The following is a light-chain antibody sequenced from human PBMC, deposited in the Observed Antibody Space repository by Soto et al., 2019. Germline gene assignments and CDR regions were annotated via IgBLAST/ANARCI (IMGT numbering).Light chain of an antibody. V-gene: IGKV3-20*01. CDR2: GAS. Sequence: EVVLTQSPNTLSLSPGESATLSCRACQAVSSTYLVWYQQKPGLAPRLLIYGASSRAPGISDRFSGSGSGTDFTLTISRLEPEDFAVYYCHQCGNSWWTFGEGTKVEIK. CDR3: HQCGNSWWT. CDR1: QAVSSTY. J-gene: IGKJ1*01.